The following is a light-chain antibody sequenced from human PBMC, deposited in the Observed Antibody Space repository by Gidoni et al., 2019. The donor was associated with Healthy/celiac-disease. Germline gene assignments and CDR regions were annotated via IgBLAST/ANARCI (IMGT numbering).Light chain of an antibody. CDR2: DAS. CDR1: QDISNY. Sequence: DIQMTQSPSSLSASVGDRVTITCQAIQDISNYFNWYQQKPGKAPKLLIYDASNLETGVPSRFSGSGSGTDFTFNISSLQPEDIATYYCQQYDNLPPKITFXXXTRLEIK. CDR3: QQYDNLPPKIT. V-gene: IGKV1-33*01. J-gene: IGKJ5*01.